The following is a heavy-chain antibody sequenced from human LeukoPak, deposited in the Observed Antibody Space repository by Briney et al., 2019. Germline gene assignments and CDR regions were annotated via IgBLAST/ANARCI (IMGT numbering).Heavy chain of an antibody. CDR1: GFTFSNYW. CDR3: ARIGYSSSCFDY. V-gene: IGHV3-7*01. Sequence: GGSLRLSCAASGFTFSNYWMSWVRQAPGKGLEWVANIKQDESEKYYVESVKGRFTISRDNAKNSLYLQMNSLRAEDTAVYYCARIGYSSSCFDYWGQGTLVTVSS. CDR2: IKQDESEK. D-gene: IGHD6-6*01. J-gene: IGHJ4*02.